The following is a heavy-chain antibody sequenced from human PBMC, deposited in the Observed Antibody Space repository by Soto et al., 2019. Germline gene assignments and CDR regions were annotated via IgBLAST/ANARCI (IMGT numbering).Heavy chain of an antibody. Sequence: GSLRLSCASSGFTFSSYAMSWVRQAPGKGLEWVSAISGSGGSTYYADSVKGRFTISRDNSKNTLYLQMNSLRAEDTAVYYCAKDIGIVGVHDAFDIWGQGTMVTVSS. D-gene: IGHD1-26*01. CDR1: GFTFSSYA. CDR2: ISGSGGST. V-gene: IGHV3-23*01. CDR3: AKDIGIVGVHDAFDI. J-gene: IGHJ3*02.